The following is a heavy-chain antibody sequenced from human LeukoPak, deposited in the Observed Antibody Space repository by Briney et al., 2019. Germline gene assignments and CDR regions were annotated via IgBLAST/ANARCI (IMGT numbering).Heavy chain of an antibody. Sequence: SETLSLTCTVSGGSISSYYWSWIRQPPGKGLEWIGYIYYSGSTNYNPSLKSRVTISVDTSKNQFSLKLSSVTAADTAVYYRARHGYCSGGSCYRGGSLDYWGQGTLVTVSS. CDR3: ARHGYCSGGSCYRGGSLDY. D-gene: IGHD2-15*01. CDR1: GGSISSYY. CDR2: IYYSGST. J-gene: IGHJ4*02. V-gene: IGHV4-59*08.